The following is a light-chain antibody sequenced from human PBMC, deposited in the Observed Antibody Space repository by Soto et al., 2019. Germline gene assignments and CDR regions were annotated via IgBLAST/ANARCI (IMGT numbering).Light chain of an antibody. Sequence: QSALTQPASVSGSPGQSITISCTGTSSDIGGYNYVSWYQQHSGKAPKLMIYEVNNRPLGVSNRFSGSKSGNTASLTISGLQAEDEADYYCSSYTSSSTKVFGGGTKLTVL. CDR2: EVN. V-gene: IGLV2-14*01. CDR3: SSYTSSSTKV. J-gene: IGLJ3*02. CDR1: SSDIGGYNY.